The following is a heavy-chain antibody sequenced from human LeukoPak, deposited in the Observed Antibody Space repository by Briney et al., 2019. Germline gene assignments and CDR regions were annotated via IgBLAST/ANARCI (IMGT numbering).Heavy chain of an antibody. CDR3: ARDSGYSYGSLENWFDP. J-gene: IGHJ5*02. CDR1: GFTFGSYA. Sequence: GRSLRLSCAASGFTFGSYAMHWVRQAPGKGLEWVAVISYDGSNKYYADSVKGRFTISRDNSKNTLYLQMNSLRAEDTAVYYCARDSGYSYGSLENWFDPWGQGTLVTVSS. V-gene: IGHV3-30-3*01. D-gene: IGHD5-18*01. CDR2: ISYDGSNK.